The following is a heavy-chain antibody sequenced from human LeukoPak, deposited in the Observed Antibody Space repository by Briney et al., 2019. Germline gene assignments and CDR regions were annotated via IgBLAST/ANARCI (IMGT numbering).Heavy chain of an antibody. CDR1: GGSFSGYY. Sequence: SETLSLTCAVYGGSFSGYYWSWIRQPPGKGLEWIGEITHSGSTNYTPSLKSRVTISVDTSKNQFSLKLSSVTAADTAVYYCARRGYCSSTSCSSYYYGMDVWGQGTTVTVSS. D-gene: IGHD2-2*01. J-gene: IGHJ6*02. V-gene: IGHV4-34*01. CDR3: ARRGYCSSTSCSSYYYGMDV. CDR2: ITHSGST.